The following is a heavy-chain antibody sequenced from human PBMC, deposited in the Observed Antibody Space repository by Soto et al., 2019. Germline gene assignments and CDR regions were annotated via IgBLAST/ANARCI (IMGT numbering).Heavy chain of an antibody. V-gene: IGHV3-48*03. CDR1: GLTFSKFE. CDR2: ISSDGATI. J-gene: IGHJ4*02. Sequence: GGSLRLSCEVSGLTFSKFEMTWVRQAPGQGLEWVSSISSDGATIYYADSVKGRFTISRDNDKNLLYLQMNSLKGEDTATYYCVRVGIVARPYWGQGTPVTVSS. D-gene: IGHD2-21*01. CDR3: VRVGIVARPY.